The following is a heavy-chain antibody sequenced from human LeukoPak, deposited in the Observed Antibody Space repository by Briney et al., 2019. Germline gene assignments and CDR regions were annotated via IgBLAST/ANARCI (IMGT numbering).Heavy chain of an antibody. Sequence: PGGSLRLSCAASGFTFSSYGMHWVRQAPGKGLEWVAVISYDGSNKYYADSVKGRFTISRDNSKNTLYLQMNSLRAEDTAVYYCAKLPAAGMGYWGQGTLDTVSS. V-gene: IGHV3-30*18. D-gene: IGHD6-13*01. CDR3: AKLPAAGMGY. J-gene: IGHJ4*02. CDR1: GFTFSSYG. CDR2: ISYDGSNK.